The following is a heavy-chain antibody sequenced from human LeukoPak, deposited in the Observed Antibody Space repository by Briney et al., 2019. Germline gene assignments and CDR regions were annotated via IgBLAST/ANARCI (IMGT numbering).Heavy chain of an antibody. D-gene: IGHD2-2*02. V-gene: IGHV1-2*02. J-gene: IGHJ5*02. CDR2: INPNSGGT. CDR3: ARVLRYCSSTSCYISWFDP. Sequence: ASVKVSCKASGYTFTGYYMHWVRQAPGQGLEWMGWINPNSGGTNYAQKFQGRVTMTRDTSISTAYMELSRLRSDDTAVYYCARVLRYCSSTSCYISWFDPWGQGTLVPSPQ. CDR1: GYTFTGYY.